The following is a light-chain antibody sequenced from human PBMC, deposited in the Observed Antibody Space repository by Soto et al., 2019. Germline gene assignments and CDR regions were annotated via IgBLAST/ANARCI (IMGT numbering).Light chain of an antibody. CDR2: AAS. Sequence: IRMNNSRLSVSVSEEDRVTXTCRASQSIGSYLNWYQQKPRKAPKLLIYAASILQSRVPSRFSGSGSGTDFTLTISSLQPEDFAAYYCQQSYSRLPTFGQVTTVYIK. CDR1: QSIGSY. CDR3: QQSYSRLPT. J-gene: IGKJ1*01. V-gene: IGKV1-39*01.